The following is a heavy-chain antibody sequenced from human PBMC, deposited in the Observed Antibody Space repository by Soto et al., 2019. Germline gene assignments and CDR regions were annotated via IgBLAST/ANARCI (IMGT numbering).Heavy chain of an antibody. Sequence: QVQLVQSGAEVKKPGASVKVSCKASGYTFTGYYMHWVRQAPGQGLEWMGWINPNSGGTNYAQKVQGRDTMTRDTSISTAYMELSRLRSDDTAVYYCARGGFMVRGQGCIDPWGQGTLVTVSS. CDR1: GYTFTGYY. CDR2: INPNSGGT. V-gene: IGHV1-2*02. CDR3: ARGGFMVRGQGCIDP. D-gene: IGHD3-10*01. J-gene: IGHJ5*02.